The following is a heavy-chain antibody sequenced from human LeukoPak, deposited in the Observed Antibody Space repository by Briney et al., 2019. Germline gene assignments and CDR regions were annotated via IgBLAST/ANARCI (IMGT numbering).Heavy chain of an antibody. CDR1: GGSFSGYY. D-gene: IGHD6-6*01. Sequence: SETLSPTCAVYGGSFSGYYWSWIRQPPGKGLEWIGEINHSGSTNYNPSLKSRVTISVDTSKNQFSLKLSSVTAADTAVYYCARGRGRGQRRREYCQHWGRGTLVTVSS. J-gene: IGHJ1*01. V-gene: IGHV4-34*01. CDR3: ARGRGRGQRRREYCQH. CDR2: INHSGST.